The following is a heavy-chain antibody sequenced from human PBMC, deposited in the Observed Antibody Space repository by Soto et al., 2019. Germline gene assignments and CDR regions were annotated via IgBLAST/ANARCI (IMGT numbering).Heavy chain of an antibody. D-gene: IGHD6-19*01. CDR2: ISNDESKK. V-gene: IGHV3-30-3*01. CDR1: GFTFSTYA. CDR3: ARSIAVAGLDY. Sequence: GGSLRLSCAASGFTFSTYAVHWVRQAPGKGLEWVAVISNDESKKYYANSVKGRSTISRDNSNNTGYLQMNSLRREDTAIYYCARSIAVAGLDYWGPGTLVTVSS. J-gene: IGHJ4*02.